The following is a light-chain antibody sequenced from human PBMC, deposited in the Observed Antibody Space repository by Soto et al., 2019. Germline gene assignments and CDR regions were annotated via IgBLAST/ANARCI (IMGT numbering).Light chain of an antibody. J-gene: IGKJ4*01. CDR1: QSVSSSY. Sequence: EIVLTQSPGTLSLSPGERATLSCRASQSVSSSYLAWYQQKPGQAPRLLIYGASSRATGIPDRFSGSGSGTDFTITISRREPEDFAVYYCQQYGSSPRLTFGGGTKVEIK. CDR2: GAS. V-gene: IGKV3-20*01. CDR3: QQYGSSPRLT.